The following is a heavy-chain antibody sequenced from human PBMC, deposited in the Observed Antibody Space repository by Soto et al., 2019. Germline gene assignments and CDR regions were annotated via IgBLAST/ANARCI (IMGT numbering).Heavy chain of an antibody. V-gene: IGHV1-18*01. CDR3: ERDVGAISVIYYYDYYYGMDW. D-gene: IGHD3-10*01. J-gene: IGHJ6*02. CDR1: GYTLPSYG. CDR2: ISAYNGNT. Sequence: QVQLVQSGAEVNKPGASVKVSCKASGYTLPSYGISWVRQAPGQGLEWMGWISAYNGNTNYAQKLQGRVTMTTDTSTSTGYMELRCLRSDDTADYFCERDVGAISVIYYYDYYYGMDWWGLGTTGNASS.